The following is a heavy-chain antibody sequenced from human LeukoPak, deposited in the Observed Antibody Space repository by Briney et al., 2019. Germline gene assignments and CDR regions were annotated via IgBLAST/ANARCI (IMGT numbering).Heavy chain of an antibody. D-gene: IGHD3-22*01. J-gene: IGHJ6*02. V-gene: IGHV3-48*03. CDR2: ISSSGSTI. CDR3: ARTDYYDSSGYYGRGYYYYYGMDV. CDR1: GFTFSSYE. Sequence: PGGFLRLSCAASGFTFSSYEMNWVRQAPGKGLEWVSYISSSGSTIYYADSVKGRFTISRDNAKNSLYLQMNSLRAEDTAVYYCARTDYYDSSGYYGRGYYYYYGMDVWGQGTTVTVSS.